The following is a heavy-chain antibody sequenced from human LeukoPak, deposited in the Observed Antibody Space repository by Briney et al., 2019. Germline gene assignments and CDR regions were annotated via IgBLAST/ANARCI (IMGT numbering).Heavy chain of an antibody. CDR2: INPNSGGT. Sequence: ASVKVSCMASGYTFTGYYMHWVRQAPGQGLEWMGWINPNSGGTNYAQKFQGRVTMTRDTSISTAYMELSRLRSDDTAVYYCARDLYDSSGTYAFDIWGQGTMVTVSS. V-gene: IGHV1-2*02. CDR3: ARDLYDSSGTYAFDI. CDR1: GYTFTGYY. J-gene: IGHJ3*02. D-gene: IGHD3-22*01.